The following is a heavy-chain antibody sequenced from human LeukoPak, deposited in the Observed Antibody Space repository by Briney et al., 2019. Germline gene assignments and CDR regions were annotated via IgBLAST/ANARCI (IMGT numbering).Heavy chain of an antibody. V-gene: IGHV1-2*02. Sequence: ASVKVSCKASGYTFTGYYMHWVRQAPGQGLEWMGWINPNSGGTNYAQKFQGRVTMTRDTSISTAYMELSRLRSDDTAVYYCARGVSSGYDSWEYNWFDPWGQGTLVTVSS. CDR2: INPNSGGT. CDR3: ARGVSSGYDSWEYNWFDP. D-gene: IGHD5-12*01. J-gene: IGHJ5*02. CDR1: GYTFTGYY.